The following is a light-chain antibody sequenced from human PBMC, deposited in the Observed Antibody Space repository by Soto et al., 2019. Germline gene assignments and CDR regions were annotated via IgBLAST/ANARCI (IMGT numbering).Light chain of an antibody. Sequence: EIVLTQSPGTLSLSPGEGATLSCRASQSVSSNYFAWYQQKPGQAPRLLIYDSSRRATGIPDRFSGSGSGTDFTLTISRLEPEDFAMYYCQQRSNSPLTFGGGSRVEIK. CDR2: DSS. CDR3: QQRSNSPLT. CDR1: QSVSSNY. V-gene: IGKV3D-20*02. J-gene: IGKJ4*01.